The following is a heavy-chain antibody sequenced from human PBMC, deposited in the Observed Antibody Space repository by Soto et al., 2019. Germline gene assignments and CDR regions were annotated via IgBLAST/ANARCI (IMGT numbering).Heavy chain of an antibody. D-gene: IGHD3-10*01. V-gene: IGHV3-33*01. CDR2: IWYDGSNK. Sequence: PGGSLRLSCAASGFTFSSYGMHWVRQAPGKGLEWVAVIWYDGSNKYYADSVKGRFTISRDNSKNTLYLQMNSLRAEDTAVYYCARGYYYGSGSYYQGDAFDIWGQGTMVTVSS. J-gene: IGHJ3*02. CDR1: GFTFSSYG. CDR3: ARGYYYGSGSYYQGDAFDI.